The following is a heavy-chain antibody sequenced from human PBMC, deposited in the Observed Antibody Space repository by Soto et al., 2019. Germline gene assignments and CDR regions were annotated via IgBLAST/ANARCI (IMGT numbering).Heavy chain of an antibody. Sequence: EVQLLESGGGLVQPGGSLRLSCASSGFTFSSYAMSWVRQAPGKGLEWVSSIGRNDNTYYADSVKGRFTISRDNSKNTLYLQMISLRAEDTAVYYCARASYCSSTSCLEDVWGQGTTVSVSS. D-gene: IGHD2-2*01. CDR3: ARASYCSSTSCLEDV. J-gene: IGHJ6*02. V-gene: IGHV3-23*01. CDR2: IGRNDNT. CDR1: GFTFSSYA.